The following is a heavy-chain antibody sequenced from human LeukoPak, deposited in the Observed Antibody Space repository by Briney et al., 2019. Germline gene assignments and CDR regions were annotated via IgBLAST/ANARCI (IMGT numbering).Heavy chain of an antibody. V-gene: IGHV5-51*01. CDR2: IYPGDSDT. Sequence: GESLKISCKGSGYSFTSYWTGWVRQMPGKGLEWMGIIYPGDSDTRYSPSFQGQVTISADKSISTAYLQWSSLKASDTAMYYCARSSSGWYGLKAFDIWGQGTMVTVSS. CDR1: GYSFTSYW. J-gene: IGHJ3*02. CDR3: ARSSSGWYGLKAFDI. D-gene: IGHD6-19*01.